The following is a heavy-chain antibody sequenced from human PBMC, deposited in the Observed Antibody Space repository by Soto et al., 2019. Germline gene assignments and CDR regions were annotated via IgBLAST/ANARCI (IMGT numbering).Heavy chain of an antibody. CDR3: ASRDDDGDY. J-gene: IGHJ4*02. D-gene: IGHD1-1*01. CDR2: ISNGGAYT. CDR1: GFTFSSYA. Sequence: EVQLLESGGGLVQPGGSLRLSCAASGFTFSSYAMTWVRQAPGKGLEWVSGISNGGAYTYYADFVKGRFTISRDNPNNTLHLQMNSLRAEDTAVYYCASRDDDGDYWGQGILVTVSS. V-gene: IGHV3-23*01.